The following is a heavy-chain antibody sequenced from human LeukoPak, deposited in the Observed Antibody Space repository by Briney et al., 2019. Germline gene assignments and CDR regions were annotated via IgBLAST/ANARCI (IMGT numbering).Heavy chain of an antibody. Sequence: PSQTLSLTCAISGDSVSSNSAAWNWIRQSPSRGLEWLGRTYYRSKWYNDYAVSVKSRITINPDTSKNQFSLQLNSVTPEDTAVYYCARTPMIVVANPRLFDYWGQGTLVTVSS. J-gene: IGHJ4*02. CDR3: ARTPMIVVANPRLFDY. CDR2: TYYRSKWYN. D-gene: IGHD3-22*01. CDR1: GDSVSSNSAA. V-gene: IGHV6-1*01.